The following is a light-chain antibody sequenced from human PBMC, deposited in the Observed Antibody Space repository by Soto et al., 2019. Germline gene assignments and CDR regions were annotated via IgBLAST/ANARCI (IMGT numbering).Light chain of an antibody. CDR1: QGIITY. CDR3: QQSFSSRWT. CDR2: SSS. V-gene: IGKV1-39*01. J-gene: IGKJ1*01. Sequence: DSQLTQSPSGLSASVGDRVTISCRASQGIITYLNWYQQKPGKAPNLLIYSSSTLQSGVPSRFSGSGSGTDFTLTISSLQPEDFATYYCQQSFSSRWTFGQGTKVDIK.